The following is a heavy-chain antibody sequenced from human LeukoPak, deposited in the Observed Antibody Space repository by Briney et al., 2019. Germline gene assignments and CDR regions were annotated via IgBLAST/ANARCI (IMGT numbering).Heavy chain of an antibody. CDR2: IYSSGGT. V-gene: IGHV3-53*01. CDR3: ARDSISSGSMDL. Sequence: PGGSLRLSCAASGFTVSSNYMSWVRQAPGKGLEWVSVIYSSGGTYYADSVRGRFTISRDNSKNTLYLQMNSLRIEDMALYYCARDSISSGSMDLWGQGTLVTVS. J-gene: IGHJ4*02. CDR1: GFTVSSNY. D-gene: IGHD3-22*01.